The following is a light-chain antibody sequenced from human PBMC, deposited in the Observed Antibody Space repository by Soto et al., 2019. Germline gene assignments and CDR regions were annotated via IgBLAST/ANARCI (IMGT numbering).Light chain of an antibody. CDR2: GAS. J-gene: IGKJ1*01. CDR1: QSFSSTF. Sequence: EILLTQSPDSLSLSPGDRATLSCRASQSFSSTFFAWYQQKPGQATRLLIYGASIRATGIPDRFSGSGSGTDFPLTISRLEPEDVALYYCKQYASSVTFGQGTKVEIK. V-gene: IGKV3-20*01. CDR3: KQYASSVT.